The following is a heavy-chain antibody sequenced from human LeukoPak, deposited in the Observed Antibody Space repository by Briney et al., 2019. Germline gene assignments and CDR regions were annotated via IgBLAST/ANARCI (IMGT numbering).Heavy chain of an antibody. V-gene: IGHV1-8*01. CDR2: MNDNSGNT. Sequence: GASVKVSCKASGYTFTSYDINWVRQAAGQGGEWRGWMNDNSGNTGYAQKFQGRVTMTRNTSISTAYMELSSLRSEDTAVYYCATKHSAGTYLGAFDIWAKGQWSPSLQ. CDR3: ATKHSAGTYLGAFDI. D-gene: IGHD6-19*01. J-gene: IGHJ3*02. CDR1: GYTFTSYD.